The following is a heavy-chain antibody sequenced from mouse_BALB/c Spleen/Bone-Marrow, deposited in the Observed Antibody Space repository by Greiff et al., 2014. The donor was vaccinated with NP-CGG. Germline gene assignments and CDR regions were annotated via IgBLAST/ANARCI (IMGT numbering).Heavy chain of an antibody. CDR1: GYTFTDYA. Sequence: VQLQQSGAELVRPGVSVKISCKGSGYTFTDYAMHWVKQSHAKSLEWIGIISSSYGDATYNQKFKGKATMTVDKSSNTAYMELARLTSEDSAIYYCARGLSNYYGTSYYFDYWGQGTTLTVSS. V-gene: IGHV1S137*01. J-gene: IGHJ2*01. CDR3: ARGLSNYYGTSYYFDY. D-gene: IGHD1-1*01. CDR2: ISSSYGDA.